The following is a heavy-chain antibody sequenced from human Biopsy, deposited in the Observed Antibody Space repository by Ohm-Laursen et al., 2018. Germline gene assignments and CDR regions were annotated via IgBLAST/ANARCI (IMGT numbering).Heavy chain of an antibody. Sequence: GSSVKVSCKPSGGTFGSNDISWVRQAPGQGLEWMGGIIHHFGATDYAQKFQDRVTVAADTSTSTATMELGSLRSDDTAVYYCATKLTGYFHHWGQGTLVIVSS. D-gene: IGHD3-9*01. CDR2: IIHHFGAT. V-gene: IGHV1-69*06. CDR1: GGTFGSND. J-gene: IGHJ1*01. CDR3: ATKLTGYFHH.